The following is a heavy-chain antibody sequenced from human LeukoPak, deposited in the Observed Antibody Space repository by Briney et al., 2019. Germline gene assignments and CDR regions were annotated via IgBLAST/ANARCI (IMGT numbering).Heavy chain of an antibody. Sequence: ASVKVSCKPSGYTFTAYYIHWVRQAPGQGLEWMGWINPKSGGTNYAQKFQGRVSMTGDTSINTVYMELSNLRPDDTAVYYCARSIIVVVPTAIDYWGQGTLVTVSS. D-gene: IGHD2-2*01. CDR3: ARSIIVVVPTAIDY. CDR1: GYTFTAYY. CDR2: INPKSGGT. V-gene: IGHV1-2*02. J-gene: IGHJ4*02.